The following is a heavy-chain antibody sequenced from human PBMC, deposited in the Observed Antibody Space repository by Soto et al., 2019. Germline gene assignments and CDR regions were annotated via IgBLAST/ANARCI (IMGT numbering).Heavy chain of an antibody. V-gene: IGHV1-46*01. Sequence: ASVKVSCKASGYTFTSYYMHWVRQAPGQGLEWMGIINPSGGSTSYAQKFQGRVTMTRDTSTSTVYMELSSLRSEDTAVYYCARVSDDILTGSTHYYYYGMDVWGQGTTVTVS. CDR1: GYTFTSYY. CDR3: ARVSDDILTGSTHYYYYGMDV. CDR2: INPSGGST. J-gene: IGHJ6*02. D-gene: IGHD3-9*01.